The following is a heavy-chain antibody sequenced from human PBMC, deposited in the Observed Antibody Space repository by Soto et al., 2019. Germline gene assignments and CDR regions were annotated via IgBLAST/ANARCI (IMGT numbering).Heavy chain of an antibody. V-gene: IGHV1-69*04. Sequence: GASVKVSCKASGGTFSSYTISWVRQAPGQGLEWMGRIIPILGIANYAQKFQGRVTITADKSTSTAYMELSSLRSEDTAVYYCARDRPPGDRYGSGSLHHGMDVWGQGTTVTVSS. CDR1: GGTFSSYT. D-gene: IGHD3-10*01. CDR2: IIPILGIA. J-gene: IGHJ6*02. CDR3: ARDRPPGDRYGSGSLHHGMDV.